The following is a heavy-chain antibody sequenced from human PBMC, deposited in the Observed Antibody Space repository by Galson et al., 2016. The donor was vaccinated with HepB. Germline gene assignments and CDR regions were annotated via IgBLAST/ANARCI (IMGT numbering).Heavy chain of an antibody. CDR2: VWYHGSNQ. CDR1: GFTFGTYG. CDR3: ARESPHIAVPVLDD. V-gene: IGHV3-33*01. Sequence: SLRLSCAASGFTFGTYGMHWVRQAPGKGLEWVGFVWYHGSNQYYADSVKGRFTISRDNSKNTLYLQMNSLRAEDSAVYYCARESPHIAVPVLDDWGQGTLVTVSS. D-gene: IGHD6-19*01. J-gene: IGHJ4*02.